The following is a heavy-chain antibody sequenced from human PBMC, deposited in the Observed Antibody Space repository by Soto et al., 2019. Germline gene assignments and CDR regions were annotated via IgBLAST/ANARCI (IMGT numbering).Heavy chain of an antibody. Sequence: GGSLRLSCAASGFSFEDYGMHWVRQAPGKGLEWVSSISWNSRNIAYADSVKGRFTVSRDNAKNSLYLQMNSLRPEDTALYYCAKDARSGNYDFWSGYRIPYYYYGMDVWGQGTTVTVSS. CDR3: AKDARSGNYDFWSGYRIPYYYYGMDV. D-gene: IGHD3-3*01. CDR2: ISWNSRNI. J-gene: IGHJ6*02. V-gene: IGHV3-9*01. CDR1: GFSFEDYG.